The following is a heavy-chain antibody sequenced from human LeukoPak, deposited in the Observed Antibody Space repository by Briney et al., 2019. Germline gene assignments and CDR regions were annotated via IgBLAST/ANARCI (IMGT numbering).Heavy chain of an antibody. D-gene: IGHD3-10*01. CDR1: GFSFSSAW. V-gene: IGHV3-15*07. CDR2: IKSKTDGETT. CDR3: TTDLGTYYHGSQRLIPIDY. J-gene: IGHJ4*02. Sequence: GGSLRLSCAASGFSFSSAWMNWVRQAPGKGLEWIGRIKSKTDGETTNYAEPVRGRFTISRDDSKSAVYLQMNSLKIEDTAVYYCTTDLGTYYHGSQRLIPIDYWGQGTLVTVSS.